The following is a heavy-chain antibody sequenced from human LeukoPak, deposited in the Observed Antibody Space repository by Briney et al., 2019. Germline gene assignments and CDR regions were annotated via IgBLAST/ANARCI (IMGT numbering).Heavy chain of an antibody. J-gene: IGHJ4*02. V-gene: IGHV3-73*01. CDR1: GFTFSGSA. D-gene: IGHD6-19*01. CDR2: IRSKANSYAT. CDR3: TRHRSSGWYDY. Sequence: GGSLRLSCAASGFTFSGSAMHWVRQASGKGLEWVGRIRSKANSYATAYAASVKGRFTISKDDSKNTAYLQMNSLKTEDTAVYYCTRHRSSGWYDYWGQGTLVTVSS.